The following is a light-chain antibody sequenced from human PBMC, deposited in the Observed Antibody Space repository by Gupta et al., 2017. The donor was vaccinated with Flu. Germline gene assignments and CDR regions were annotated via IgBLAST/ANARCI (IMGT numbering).Light chain of an antibody. CDR2: EVT. J-gene: IGLJ3*02. Sequence: QSGLTQPASVSGSPGHSITISCTGTSLDIGTYDYVSWYQQHPGKAHKLMIYEVTYRPSGVAVRFSGSKCGNSASLTISGLQGEDEAYYYCSSVTTSSTWVFGGGTKLTVL. CDR3: SSVTTSSTWV. V-gene: IGLV2-14*03. CDR1: SLDIGTYDY.